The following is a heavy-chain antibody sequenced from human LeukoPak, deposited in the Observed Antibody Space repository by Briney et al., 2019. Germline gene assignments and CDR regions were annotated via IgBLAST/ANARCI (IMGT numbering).Heavy chain of an antibody. CDR1: GFIFTSYA. D-gene: IGHD1-26*01. J-gene: IGHJ4*02. V-gene: IGHV3-33*05. CDR2: ISYDGSNK. Sequence: GRSLRLSCAASGFIFTSYAMHWVRQAPGKGLEWVAVISYDGSNKYYADSVKGRFTISKDASKNTLYLQMSSLRAADTAIYYCAKRGSKWDLDNWGQGTLVTVSS. CDR3: AKRGSKWDLDN.